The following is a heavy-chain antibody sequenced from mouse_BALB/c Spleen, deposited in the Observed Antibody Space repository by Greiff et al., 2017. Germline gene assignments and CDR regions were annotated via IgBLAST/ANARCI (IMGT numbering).Heavy chain of an antibody. Sequence: EVQGVESGGGLVKPGGSLKLSCAASGFTFSSYAMSWVRQSPEKRLEWVAEISSGGSYTYYPDTVTGRFTISRDNAKNTLYLEMSSLRSEDTAMYYCARDYYYGSYYFDYWGQGTTLTVSS. J-gene: IGHJ2*01. CDR1: GFTFSSYA. D-gene: IGHD1-1*01. CDR3: ARDYYYGSYYFDY. CDR2: ISSGGSYT. V-gene: IGHV5-9-4*01.